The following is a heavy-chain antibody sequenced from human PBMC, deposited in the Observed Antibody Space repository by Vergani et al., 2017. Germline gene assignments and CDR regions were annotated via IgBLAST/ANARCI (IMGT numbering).Heavy chain of an antibody. CDR1: GFTFGDYA. Sequence: EVQLVESGGGLVQPGRSLRLSCTASGFTFGDYAMSWVRQAPGKGLEWVSGISGSGGNTYYANSVKGRFTISRDNSKNTLYLQMNSLRADDTAVYYCAKGVYCSSTSCYEGRGYYYGMGVWGQGTTVTFSS. D-gene: IGHD2-2*01. CDR2: ISGSGGNT. V-gene: IGHV3-23*04. J-gene: IGHJ6*02. CDR3: AKGVYCSSTSCYEGRGYYYGMGV.